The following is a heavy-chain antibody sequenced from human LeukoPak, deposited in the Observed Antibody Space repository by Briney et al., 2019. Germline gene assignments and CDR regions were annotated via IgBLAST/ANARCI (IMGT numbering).Heavy chain of an antibody. Sequence: PSETLSLTCAVYGGSFSGYYWSWIRQPLGKGLEWIGEINHSGSTNYNPSLKSRVTISVDTSKNQFSLKLSSVTAADTAVYYCAREGSGGTIYYFDYWGQGTLVTVSS. V-gene: IGHV4-34*01. CDR2: INHSGST. CDR1: GGSFSGYY. D-gene: IGHD3-9*01. CDR3: AREGSGGTIYYFDY. J-gene: IGHJ4*02.